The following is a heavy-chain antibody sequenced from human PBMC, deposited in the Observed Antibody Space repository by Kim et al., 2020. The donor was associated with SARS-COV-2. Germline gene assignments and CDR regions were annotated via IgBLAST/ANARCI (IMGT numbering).Heavy chain of an antibody. D-gene: IGHD6-19*01. CDR3: ASPGPRSQYSSGSGYYYYYYGMDV. Sequence: LETLSLTCAVYGGSFSGYYWSWIRQPPGKGLEWIWEINHSGSTNYNPSLKSRVTISVDTSKNQFSLKLSSVTAADTAVYYCASPGPRSQYSSGSGYYYYYYGMDVWGQGTTVTVSS. CDR1: GGSFSGYY. V-gene: IGHV4-34*01. J-gene: IGHJ6*02. CDR2: INHSGST.